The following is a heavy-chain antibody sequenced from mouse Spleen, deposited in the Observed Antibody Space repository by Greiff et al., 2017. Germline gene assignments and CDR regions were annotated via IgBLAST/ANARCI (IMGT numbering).Heavy chain of an antibody. Sequence: QVQLKQSGAELARPGASVKLSCKASGYTFTSYGISWVKQRTGQGLEWIGEIYPRSGNTYYNEKFKGKATLTADKSSSTAYMELRSLTSEDSAVYFCARQRTGTGYFDVWGAGTTVTVSS. J-gene: IGHJ1*01. CDR1: GYTFTSYG. CDR3: ARQRTGTGYFDV. D-gene: IGHD4-1*01. CDR2: IYPRSGNT. V-gene: IGHV1-81*01.